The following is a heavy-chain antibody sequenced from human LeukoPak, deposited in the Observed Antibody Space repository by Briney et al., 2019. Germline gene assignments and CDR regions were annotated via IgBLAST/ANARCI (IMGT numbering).Heavy chain of an antibody. J-gene: IGHJ4*02. CDR1: GFTFSSYA. Sequence: GGSLRLSCAASGFTFSSYAMHWVRQAPGKGLEWVAVISYDGSNKYYADSVKGRFTISRDNSKNTLYQQMNSLRAEDTAVYYCARDQRAYYYDSSGPDYWGQGTLVTVSS. CDR2: ISYDGSNK. CDR3: ARDQRAYYYDSSGPDY. D-gene: IGHD3-22*01. V-gene: IGHV3-30-3*01.